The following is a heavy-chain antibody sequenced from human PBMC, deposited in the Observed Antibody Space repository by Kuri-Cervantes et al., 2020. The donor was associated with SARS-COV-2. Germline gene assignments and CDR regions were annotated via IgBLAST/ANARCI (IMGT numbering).Heavy chain of an antibody. D-gene: IGHD3-3*01. J-gene: IGHJ4*02. Sequence: GGSLRLSCAASGFTFSSYAMHWVRQAPGKGLKWVAVISYDGSSKYYADSVKGRFTISSDNSKNTLYLQMNSLRAEDTAVYYCAREAYYDFWSGYHTKTDYFDYWGQGTLVTVSS. V-gene: IGHV3-30-3*01. CDR3: AREAYYDFWSGYHTKTDYFDY. CDR2: ISYDGSSK. CDR1: GFTFSSYA.